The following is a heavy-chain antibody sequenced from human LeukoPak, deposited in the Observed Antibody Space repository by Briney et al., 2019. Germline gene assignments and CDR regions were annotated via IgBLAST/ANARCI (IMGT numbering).Heavy chain of an antibody. CDR2: INHSGST. D-gene: IGHD3-10*01. J-gene: IGHJ6*03. Sequence: SETLSLTCAVYGGSFSGYYWSWIRQPPGKGLEWIGEINHSGSTNYNPSLKSRVTISVDTSKNQFSLKLSSVTAADTAVYYCARITITMVRGVITQYYYYYMDVWGEGTTVTISS. V-gene: IGHV4-34*01. CDR1: GGSFSGYY. CDR3: ARITITMVRGVITQYYYYYMDV.